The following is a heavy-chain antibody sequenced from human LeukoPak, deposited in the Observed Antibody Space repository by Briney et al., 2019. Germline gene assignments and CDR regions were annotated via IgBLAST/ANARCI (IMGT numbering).Heavy chain of an antibody. Sequence: PGGSLRLSCAASGFTFSSYAMSWVRQAPGKGLEWVSSISSSSSYIYYADSVKGRFTISRDNAKNSLYLQMNSLRAEDTAVYYCARGGIDFDYWGQGTLVTVSS. CDR2: ISSSSSYI. J-gene: IGHJ4*02. CDR1: GFTFSSYA. V-gene: IGHV3-21*01. CDR3: ARGGIDFDY. D-gene: IGHD2-15*01.